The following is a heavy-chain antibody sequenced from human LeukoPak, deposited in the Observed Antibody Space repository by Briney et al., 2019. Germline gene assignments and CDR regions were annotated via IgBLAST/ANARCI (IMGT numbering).Heavy chain of an antibody. CDR2: IRFDGNNK. D-gene: IGHD1-26*01. Sequence: PGRSLRLSCEASGFTFSTYGMHWVRQAPGKGLEWAAVIRFDGNNKYYADSVKGRFTISRDNSKNTLYLQVNSLRAEDTAVYYCARVGGSNAFDIWGQGTMVTVSS. CDR3: ARVGGSNAFDI. J-gene: IGHJ3*02. V-gene: IGHV3-33*01. CDR1: GFTFSTYG.